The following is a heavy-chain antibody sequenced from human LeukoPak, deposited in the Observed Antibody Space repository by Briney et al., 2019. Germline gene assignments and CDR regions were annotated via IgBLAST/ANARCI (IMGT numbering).Heavy chain of an antibody. CDR1: GGSISSYY. V-gene: IGHV4-4*07. J-gene: IGHJ4*02. D-gene: IGHD3-10*01. CDR2: IYTSGST. CDR3: ASPGLYYYGSGPLDY. Sequence: KPSETLSLTCTVSGGSISSYYWSWIRQPAGKGLEWIGRIYTSGSTNYNPSLKSRVTISVDTSKNQFSLKLSSVTAADTAVYYCASPGLYYYGSGPLDYWGQGTLVTVSS.